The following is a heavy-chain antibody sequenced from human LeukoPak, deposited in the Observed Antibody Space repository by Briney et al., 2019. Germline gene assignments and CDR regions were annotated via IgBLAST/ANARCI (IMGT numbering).Heavy chain of an antibody. CDR1: GFTFSSYL. CDR2: IKQDGSEK. CDR3: ARDSPVYCSSTSCYSRGHYYYGMDV. V-gene: IGHV3-7*01. D-gene: IGHD2-2*01. J-gene: IGHJ6*02. Sequence: GGSLRLSCAASGFTFSSYLMSWVSQAPGKGLEWVANIKQDGSEKYYVDSVKGRFTISRDNAKNSLYLQMNSLRAEDTAVYYCARDSPVYCSSTSCYSRGHYYYGMDVWGQGTTVTVSS.